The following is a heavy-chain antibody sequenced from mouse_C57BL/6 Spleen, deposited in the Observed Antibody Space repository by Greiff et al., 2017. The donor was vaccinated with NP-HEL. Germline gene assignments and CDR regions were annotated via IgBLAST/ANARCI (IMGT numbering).Heavy chain of an antibody. V-gene: IGHV1-69*01. CDR2: IDPSDSYT. D-gene: IGHD1-1*01. CDR1: GYTFTSYW. Sequence: QVQLQQPGAELVMPGASVKLSCKASGYTFTSYWMHWVKQRPGQGLEWIGEIDPSDSYTNYNQKFKGKSTLTVDKSSSTAYMQLSSLTSEDSAVYYCARQTVVATRKYDYAMDYWGQGTSVTVSS. J-gene: IGHJ4*01. CDR3: ARQTVVATRKYDYAMDY.